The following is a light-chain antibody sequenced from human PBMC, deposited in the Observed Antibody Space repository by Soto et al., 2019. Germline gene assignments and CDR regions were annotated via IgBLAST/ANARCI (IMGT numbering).Light chain of an antibody. J-gene: IGKJ2*01. CDR1: QSVSSNY. CDR2: GAS. Sequence: EIVLTQSPGTLSLSPGERVTLSCRASQSVSSNYLAWYQQKSGQAPRLLIYGASNRATGIPDRFSGSGSGTDFTLTISRLEPEDVAVYYCQHYDSSPPYTFAQGTELEIK. V-gene: IGKV3-20*01. CDR3: QHYDSSPPYT.